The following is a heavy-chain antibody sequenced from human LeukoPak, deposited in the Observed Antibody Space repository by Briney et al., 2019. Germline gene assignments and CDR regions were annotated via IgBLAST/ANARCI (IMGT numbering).Heavy chain of an antibody. D-gene: IGHD3-10*01. CDR1: GFTFTGYY. CDR3: ARGPSITMIRGGQWYYYMDV. Sequence: ASVKVSCKASGFTFTGYYMHWVRQAPGQGLEWMGWINPNSGGTNYAQKFQGRVTMTRDTSISTAYMELSRLRSEDTAVYYCARGPSITMIRGGQWYYYMDVWGKGTTVTISS. CDR2: INPNSGGT. J-gene: IGHJ6*03. V-gene: IGHV1-2*02.